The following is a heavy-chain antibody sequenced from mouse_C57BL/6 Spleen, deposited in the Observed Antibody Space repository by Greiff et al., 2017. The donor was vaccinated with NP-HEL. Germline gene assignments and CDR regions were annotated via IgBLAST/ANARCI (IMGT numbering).Heavy chain of an antibody. CDR3: ASDDYGSRPHYYAMDY. Sequence: EVQGVESGGGLVKPGGSLKLSCAASGFTFSDYGMHWVRQAPEKGLEWVAYISSGSSTIYYADTVKGRFTISRDNAKNTLFLQMTSLRSEDTAMYYCASDDYGSRPHYYAMDYWGQGTSVTVSS. CDR1: GFTFSDYG. CDR2: ISSGSSTI. V-gene: IGHV5-17*01. J-gene: IGHJ4*01. D-gene: IGHD1-1*01.